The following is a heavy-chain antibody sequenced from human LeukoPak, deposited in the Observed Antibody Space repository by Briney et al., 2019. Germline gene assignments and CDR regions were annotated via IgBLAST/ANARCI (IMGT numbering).Heavy chain of an antibody. Sequence: GGSLRLSCAASGFTFSSYGMSWVRQAPGKVLEWVSAISGSGGSTYYADSVKGRFTISRDNSKNTLYLQMNSLRAEDTAVYYCAKARSYGGGGCDYWGQGTLVTVSS. V-gene: IGHV3-23*01. D-gene: IGHD1-26*01. CDR3: AKARSYGGGGCDY. CDR2: ISGSGGST. J-gene: IGHJ4*02. CDR1: GFTFSSYG.